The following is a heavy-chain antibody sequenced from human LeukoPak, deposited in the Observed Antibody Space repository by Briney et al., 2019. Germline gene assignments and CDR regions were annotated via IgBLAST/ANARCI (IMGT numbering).Heavy chain of an antibody. D-gene: IGHD3-10*01. J-gene: IGHJ3*02. CDR3: ARERGVIVRSDAFDI. Sequence: PSETLSLTCTVSGGSISSYYWSWIRQPAGKGLEWIGRIYTSGSTNNNPSLKSRVTMSVDTSKNQFSLKLSSVTAADTAVYYCARERGVIVRSDAFDIWGQGTMVTVFS. CDR1: GGSISSYY. V-gene: IGHV4-4*07. CDR2: IYTSGST.